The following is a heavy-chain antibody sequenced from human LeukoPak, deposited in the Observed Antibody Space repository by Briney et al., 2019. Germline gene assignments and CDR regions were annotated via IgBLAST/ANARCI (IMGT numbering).Heavy chain of an antibody. V-gene: IGHV4-61*01. J-gene: IGHJ4*02. D-gene: IGHD3-10*01. Sequence: KPLETLSLTCTVSGDSVSNGHYYWSWIRQPPGKGLEWIEYIYYSGSTNYNPPLKSRVTISIDTSKKQFSLKLSSVTAADTAVYYCATMLGSGSVNYIFDYWGQGTLVTVSS. CDR2: IYYSGST. CDR1: GDSVSNGHYY. CDR3: ATMLGSGSVNYIFDY.